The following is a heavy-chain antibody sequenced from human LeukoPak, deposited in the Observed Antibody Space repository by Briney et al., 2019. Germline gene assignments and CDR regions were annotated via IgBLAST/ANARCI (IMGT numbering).Heavy chain of an antibody. CDR3: AREDGDAFDI. J-gene: IGHJ3*02. Sequence: GGSLRLSCAASGFTFSSYEMAWVRRAPGKGLEWVSYIGSSGGSRYYADSVKGQFTSSRDNAKNSLYLQMNSLRVEDTAVYYCAREDGDAFDIWGQGTMVSVSS. CDR2: IGSSGGSR. CDR1: GFTFSSYE. V-gene: IGHV3-48*03. D-gene: IGHD5-24*01.